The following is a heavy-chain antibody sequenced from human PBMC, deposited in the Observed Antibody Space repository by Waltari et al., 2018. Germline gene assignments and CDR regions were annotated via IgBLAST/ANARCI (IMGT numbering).Heavy chain of an antibody. CDR1: GCSISSSGYY. Sequence: QLQLQESGPGLVKSSETLSLTCTVSGCSISSSGYYWGWIRQSPGKGAEWIGTIEYRGNTYYNPSRESRVTISVDMSKRQFSLKLNSVTDADTAVYYCVGDFCDHRTDYWGQGTLVTVSS. V-gene: IGHV4-39*02. D-gene: IGHD2-21*02. CDR2: IEYRGNT. CDR3: VGDFCDHRTDY. J-gene: IGHJ4*02.